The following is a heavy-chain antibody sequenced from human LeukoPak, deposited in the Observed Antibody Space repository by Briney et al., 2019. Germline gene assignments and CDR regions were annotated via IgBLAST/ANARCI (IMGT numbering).Heavy chain of an antibody. V-gene: IGHV3-48*02. CDR2: ISSSSSTI. CDR1: GFTFSSYS. D-gene: IGHD3-10*01. Sequence: PGGSLRLSCAASGFTFSSYSMNWVRQAPGKGLEWVSYISSSSSTIYYADSVKGRFTISRDNAKNSLYLQMNSLRDEDTAVYYCARVGPLWFGELFTPLPYYYYYGMDAWGQGTTVTVSS. CDR3: ARVGPLWFGELFTPLPYYYYYGMDA. J-gene: IGHJ6*02.